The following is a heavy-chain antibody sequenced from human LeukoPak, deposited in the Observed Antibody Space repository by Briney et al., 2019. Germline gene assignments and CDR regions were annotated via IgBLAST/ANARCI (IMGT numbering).Heavy chain of an antibody. CDR1: GASFSSGNYF. J-gene: IGHJ4*02. CDR2: ISYSGST. D-gene: IGHD3-3*01. CDR3: ASRPEGTTIFFPYFDY. V-gene: IGHV4-31*03. Sequence: PSQTLSLTCTVSGASFSSGNYFWTWIRQHPGKGLEWIGYISYSGSTYYNPSLKSRLTISIDTSKNQVSLNLSSVTAADTAVYYCASRPEGTTIFFPYFDYWGQGTLVTVSS.